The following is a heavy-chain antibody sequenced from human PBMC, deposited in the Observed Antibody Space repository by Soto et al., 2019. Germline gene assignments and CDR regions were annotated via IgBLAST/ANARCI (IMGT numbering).Heavy chain of an antibody. CDR2: ISYDGTNK. V-gene: IGHV3-30*18. CDR3: AKDLQSYGDYDYYCY. Sequence: QVQLVESGGGEVQPGRSLTISCAASGFTFSTYGMHWVRQTPGKGLEWVAVISYDGTNKFYSDSVKGRFTISRDNFKNTLPLQMNSLRADDTAVYSCAKDLQSYGDYDYYCY. CDR1: GFTFSTYG. J-gene: IGHJ6*03. D-gene: IGHD2-21*02.